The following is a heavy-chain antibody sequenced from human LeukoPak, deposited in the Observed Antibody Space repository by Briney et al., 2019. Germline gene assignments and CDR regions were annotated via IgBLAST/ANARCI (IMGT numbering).Heavy chain of an antibody. CDR1: GFTFDDYA. Sequence: PGRSLRLSCAASGFTFDDYAMHWVRQAPGKGLEWVSGISWNSGSIGYADSVKGRFTISRDNAKNSLYLQMNSLRAEDTALYYCAKDMVFSSGWRYYGMDVWGQGTTVTVSS. CDR3: AKDMVFSSGWRYYGMDV. CDR2: ISWNSGSI. J-gene: IGHJ6*02. D-gene: IGHD6-19*01. V-gene: IGHV3-9*01.